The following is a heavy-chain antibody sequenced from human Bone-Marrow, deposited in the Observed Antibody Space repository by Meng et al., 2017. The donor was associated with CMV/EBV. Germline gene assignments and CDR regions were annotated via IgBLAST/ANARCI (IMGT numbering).Heavy chain of an antibody. D-gene: IGHD4-23*01. CDR2: ISIYNGNT. Sequence: ASVKVSCKVSGGTFSSYAISWVRQAPGQGLEGMGWISIYNGNTNYAQKFQGRVTMTRETSISTAYTELRSLRTAATAVYYCARNLMEGRDGGKGGYWGQGTLVTVSS. CDR1: GGTFSSYA. V-gene: IGHV1-18*01. CDR3: ARNLMEGRDGGKGGY. J-gene: IGHJ4*02.